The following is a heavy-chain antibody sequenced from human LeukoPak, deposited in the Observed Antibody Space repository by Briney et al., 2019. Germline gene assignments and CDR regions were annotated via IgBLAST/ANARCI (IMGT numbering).Heavy chain of an antibody. CDR2: INPSGGST. V-gene: IGHV1-46*01. Sequence: GASVKVSCKASGYTFTSYYMHWVRQAPGQGLEWMGIINPSGGSTSYAQKFQGRVTMTRDTSTSTVYMELGSLRSEDTAVYYCARDPQYQLLSDYYYGMDVWGQGTTVTVSS. D-gene: IGHD2-2*01. CDR3: ARDPQYQLLSDYYYGMDV. J-gene: IGHJ6*02. CDR1: GYTFTSYY.